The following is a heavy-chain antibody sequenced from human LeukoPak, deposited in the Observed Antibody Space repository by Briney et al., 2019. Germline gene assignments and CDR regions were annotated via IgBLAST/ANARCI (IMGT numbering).Heavy chain of an antibody. CDR2: IIPIFGTA. CDR1: GYTFTGYY. D-gene: IGHD3-22*01. J-gene: IGHJ3*02. V-gene: IGHV1-69*06. CDR3: ASYYYDSSGYYYSDAFDI. Sequence: SVKVSCKASGYTFTGYYMHWVRQAPGQGLEWMGGIIPIFGTANYAQKFQGRVTITADKSTSTAYMELSSLRSEDTAVYYCASYYYDSSGYYYSDAFDIWGQGTMVTVSS.